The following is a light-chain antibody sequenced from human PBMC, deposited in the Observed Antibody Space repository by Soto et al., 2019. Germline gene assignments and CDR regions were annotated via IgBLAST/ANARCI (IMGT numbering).Light chain of an antibody. Sequence: DIVMTQSPESLAVSLGERATINCKSSQSVLYSSNNKNYLAWYQQKPGQPPKLLIYWASTRESGVPDRFSGSGSGTDFTLTISSLQAEDVAVYYCQQYYNTPVLTFGGGTKVEIK. CDR3: QQYYNTPVLT. J-gene: IGKJ4*01. CDR1: QSVLYSSNNKNY. CDR2: WAS. V-gene: IGKV4-1*01.